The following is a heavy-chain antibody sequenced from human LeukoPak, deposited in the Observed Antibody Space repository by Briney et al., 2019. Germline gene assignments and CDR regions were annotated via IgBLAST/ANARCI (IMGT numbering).Heavy chain of an antibody. CDR3: ARGRNGYSSSWPRKYYYYMDV. CDR2: INHSGST. CDR1: GGSFSGYY. D-gene: IGHD6-13*01. J-gene: IGHJ6*03. Sequence: KPSETLSLTCAVYGGSFSGYYWSWIRQPPGKGLEWIGEINHSGSTNYNPSLKSRVTISVDTSKNQFSLKLSSVTAADTAVYYCARGRNGYSSSWPRKYYYYMDVWGKGTTVTVSS. V-gene: IGHV4-34*01.